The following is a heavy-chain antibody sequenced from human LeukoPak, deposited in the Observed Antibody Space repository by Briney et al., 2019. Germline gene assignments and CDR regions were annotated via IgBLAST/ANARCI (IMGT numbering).Heavy chain of an antibody. V-gene: IGHV4-34*01. CDR3: ARGRGVRGSLDY. D-gene: IGHD3-10*01. CDR2: INHSGST. J-gene: IGHJ4*02. Sequence: SETLSHTCAVYGGSFSGYYWSWIRQPPGKGLEWIGEINHSGSTNYNPSLKSRVTISVDTSKNQFSLKLSSVTAADTAVYYCARGRGVRGSLDYWGQGTLVTVSS. CDR1: GGSFSGYY.